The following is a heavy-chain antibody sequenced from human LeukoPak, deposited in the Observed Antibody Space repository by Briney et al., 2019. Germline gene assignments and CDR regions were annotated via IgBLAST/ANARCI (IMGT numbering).Heavy chain of an antibody. J-gene: IGHJ4*02. CDR3: AREGPLYSGYVHR. CDR1: GFTFSSYS. Sequence: PGGSLRLSCAASGFTFSSYSMNWVRQAPGKGLEWVANIKQDGSEKYYVDSVKGRFTISRDNAKNSLYLQMNSLRAEDTAVYYCAREGPLYSGYVHRWGQGTLVTVSS. CDR2: IKQDGSEK. D-gene: IGHD5-12*01. V-gene: IGHV3-7*01.